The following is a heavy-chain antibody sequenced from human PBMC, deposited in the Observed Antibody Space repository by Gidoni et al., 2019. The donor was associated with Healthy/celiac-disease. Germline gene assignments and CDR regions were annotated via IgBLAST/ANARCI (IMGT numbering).Heavy chain of an antibody. J-gene: IGHJ6*02. V-gene: IGHV3-21*01. CDR2: ISSSSSYI. Sequence: EVQLVESGGGLVKPGGSLRLSCAASGFTFSSYSMNWVRQAPGKGLEWVSSISSSSSYIYYADSVKGRFTISRDNAKNSLYLQMNSLRAEDTAVYYCARDRDIVLMVYADYYGMDVWGQGTTVTVSS. CDR3: ARDRDIVLMVYADYYGMDV. CDR1: GFTFSSYS. D-gene: IGHD2-8*01.